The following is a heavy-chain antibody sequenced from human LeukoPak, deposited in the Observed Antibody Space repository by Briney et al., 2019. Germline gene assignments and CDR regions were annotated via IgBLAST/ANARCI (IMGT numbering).Heavy chain of an antibody. J-gene: IGHJ4*02. CDR2: IYYSGST. V-gene: IGHV4-59*06. D-gene: IGHD3-16*01. CDR3: ARAPRGTLGFNYYFDY. CDR1: GGSISSYD. Sequence: SETLSLTCTVSGGSISSYDCSWIRHPDGPGLDRIGYIYYSGSTYYNPSLKSRVTISVDTSKNQFSLKLSSVTAADTAVYYCARAPRGTLGFNYYFDYWGQGTLVTVSS.